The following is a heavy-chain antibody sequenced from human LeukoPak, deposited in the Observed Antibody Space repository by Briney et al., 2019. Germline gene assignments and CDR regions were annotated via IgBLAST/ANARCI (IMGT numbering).Heavy chain of an antibody. J-gene: IGHJ3*02. V-gene: IGHV4-39*07. Sequence: SETLSLTCTVSPGSISSSSFYWGWIRQPPGKGLEPIGSIYYSGNTYYNPSLKSRVTISIDTSKNQMSLKLTSVTAADTAVYYCARVNYYDGSGHYLLGAPDIWGQGTLVTVSS. CDR3: ARVNYYDGSGHYLLGAPDI. D-gene: IGHD3-22*01. CDR1: PGSISSSSFY. CDR2: IYYSGNT.